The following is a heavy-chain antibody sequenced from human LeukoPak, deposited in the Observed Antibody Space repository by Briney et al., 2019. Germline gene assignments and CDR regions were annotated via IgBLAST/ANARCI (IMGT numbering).Heavy chain of an antibody. J-gene: IGHJ4*02. CDR2: IYHSGST. CDR3: ARAKGGRLRYFDWLNARYYFDY. CDR1: GASISSGGYS. D-gene: IGHD3-9*01. V-gene: IGHV4-30-2*01. Sequence: SETLSLTCAVSGASISSGGYSWSWIRQPPGKGLEWIGYIYHSGSTYYNPSLKSRVTISVDRSKNQFSLKLSSVTAADTAVYYCARAKGGRLRYFDWLNARYYFDYWGQGTLVTVSS.